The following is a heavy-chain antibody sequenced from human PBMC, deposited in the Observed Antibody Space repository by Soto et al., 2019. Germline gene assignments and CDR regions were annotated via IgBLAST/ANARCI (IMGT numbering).Heavy chain of an antibody. CDR1: GYSFVIFW. J-gene: IGHJ5*02. Sequence: PGESLKISCKSSGYSFVIFWIGWVRQMPGKGLEWMGIIYPRDSDTRYSPSFQGQVTISVDKSISTASLKLSSVTAADTAVYYCARGGQWELSWFDPWGQGTLVTVSS. CDR3: ARGGQWELSWFDP. CDR2: IYPRDSDT. D-gene: IGHD1-26*01. V-gene: IGHV5-51*01.